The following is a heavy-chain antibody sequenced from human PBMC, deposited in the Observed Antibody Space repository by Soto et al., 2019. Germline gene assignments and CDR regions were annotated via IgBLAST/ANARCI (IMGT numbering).Heavy chain of an antibody. CDR3: ERDAAAGLNDC. D-gene: IGHD6-13*01. J-gene: IGHJ4*02. CDR1: GYTFTNYG. CDR2: INAYNGNT. Sequence: QVQLVQSGDEVKKPGASVKVSCKASGYTFTNYGISWVRQAPGQGLEWMGWINAYNGNTKSAQKLQGRVTLTTDTYPSTAYIEMRSLRSDDKAVYYCERDAAAGLNDCWGQGTLVTVSS. V-gene: IGHV1-18*01.